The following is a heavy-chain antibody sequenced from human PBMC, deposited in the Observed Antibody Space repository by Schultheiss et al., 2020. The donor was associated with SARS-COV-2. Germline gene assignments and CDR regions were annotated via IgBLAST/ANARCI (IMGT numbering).Heavy chain of an antibody. V-gene: IGHV4-34*01. D-gene: IGHD5-18*01. J-gene: IGHJ5*02. CDR3: ARGFGGIYSYGSVVQS. CDR1: GGSFSGYY. Sequence: SQTLSLTCAVYGGSFSGYYWSWIRQPPGKGLEWIGEINHSGSTNYNPSLKSRVTISVDTSKNQFSLKLSSVTAADTAVYYCARGFGGIYSYGSVVQSWGQGTLVTVSS. CDR2: INHSGST.